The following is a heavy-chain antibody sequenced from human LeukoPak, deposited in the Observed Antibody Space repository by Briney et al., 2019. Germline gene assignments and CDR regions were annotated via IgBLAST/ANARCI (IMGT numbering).Heavy chain of an antibody. CDR1: GGTFSSYA. D-gene: IGHD3-10*01. Sequence: SVKVSCKASGGTFSSYAISWVRQAPGQGLEWMGGIIPIFGTANDAQKFQGRVTITADESTSTAYMELSSLRSEDTAVYYCARWRASGGYYYYYYMGVWGKGTTVTVSS. CDR2: IIPIFGTA. CDR3: ARWRASGGYYYYYYMGV. V-gene: IGHV1-69*13. J-gene: IGHJ6*03.